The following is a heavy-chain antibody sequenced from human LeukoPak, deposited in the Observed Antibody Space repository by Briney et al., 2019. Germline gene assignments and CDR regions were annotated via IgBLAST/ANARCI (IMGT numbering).Heavy chain of an antibody. Sequence: PGGSLRLSCAASGFTFSAYSMNWDRQAPGKGLEWISYIGISSGNTKYADSVKGRFTISGDKAKNSLYLQMNSLRVEDTAVYYCARDYKYAFDNWGQGTLVTVSS. J-gene: IGHJ4*02. V-gene: IGHV3-48*01. CDR1: GFTFSAYS. CDR2: IGISSGNT. CDR3: ARDYKYAFDN. D-gene: IGHD5-24*01.